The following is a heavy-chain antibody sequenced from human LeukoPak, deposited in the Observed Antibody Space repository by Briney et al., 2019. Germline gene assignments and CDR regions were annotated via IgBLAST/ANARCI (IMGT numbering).Heavy chain of an antibody. CDR2: ISGSGGST. CDR1: GFTFSSYA. V-gene: IGHV3-23*01. CDR3: AKGGGYYDSSGYYPFDY. Sequence: GGSLRLSCAASGFTFSSYAMSWVRQAPGKGLEWVSAISGSGGSTYYADSVKGLFTISRDNSKNTLYLQMNSLRAEDTAVYYCAKGGGYYDSSGYYPFDYWGQGTLVTVSS. J-gene: IGHJ4*02. D-gene: IGHD3-22*01.